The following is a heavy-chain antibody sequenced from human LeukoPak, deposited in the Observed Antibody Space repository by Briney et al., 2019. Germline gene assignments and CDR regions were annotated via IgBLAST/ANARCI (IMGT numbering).Heavy chain of an antibody. V-gene: IGHV1-24*01. CDR2: FDPEDGET. J-gene: IGHJ3*02. CDR1: GYTLTELS. CDR3: ALVGAAYWAFDI. D-gene: IGHD1-26*01. Sequence: ASVKVSCKVSGYTLTELSMHWVRQAPGKGLEWMGGFDPEDGETIYAQKFQGRATMTEDTSTDTAYMELSSLRSEDTAVYYCALVGAAYWAFDIWGQGTMVTVSS.